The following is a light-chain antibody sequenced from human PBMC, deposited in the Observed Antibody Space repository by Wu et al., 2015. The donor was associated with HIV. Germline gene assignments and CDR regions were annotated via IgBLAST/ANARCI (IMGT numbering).Light chain of an antibody. Sequence: DIQMTQSPSSLSASVGDRVTITCRASQDINSWLAWYQQKPGKAPKLLIYKASSLQSGVPSRFSGSGSGTEFTLSISSLQPDDFATYYCQQYDTYCVFGGGTKVEIK. CDR1: QDINSW. CDR2: KAS. CDR3: QQYDTYCV. J-gene: IGKJ4*01. V-gene: IGKV1-5*03.